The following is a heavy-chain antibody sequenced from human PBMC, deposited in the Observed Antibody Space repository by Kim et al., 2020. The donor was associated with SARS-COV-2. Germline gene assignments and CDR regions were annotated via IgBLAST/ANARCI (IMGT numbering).Heavy chain of an antibody. Sequence: SETLSLTCTVSAGSISSGGYYWSWIRQHPGKGLEWIGCIYYSGSTYYNPSLKSRVTISVDTSKNQFSLKLSSVTAADTAVYYCARVKQGSGSYYCYGMDVWGQGTTVSVSS. D-gene: IGHD3-10*01. CDR2: IYYSGST. J-gene: IGHJ6*02. V-gene: IGHV4-31*03. CDR1: AGSISSGGYY. CDR3: ARVKQGSGSYYCYGMDV.